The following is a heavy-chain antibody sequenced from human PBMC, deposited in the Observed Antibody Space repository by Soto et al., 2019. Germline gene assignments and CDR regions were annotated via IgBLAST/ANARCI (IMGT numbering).Heavy chain of an antibody. J-gene: IGHJ5*02. CDR1: GGTFSSYA. Sequence: QVQLVQSGAEVKKPGSSVKVSCKASGGTFSSYAISWVRQAPGQGLEWMGGIIPSFGTANYAQKFQGRVTITADESTRTAYMELSSLRSEDTAVYYCARDMADDCSSTSCYNWFDPWGQGTLVTVSS. CDR2: IIPSFGTA. V-gene: IGHV1-69*01. CDR3: ARDMADDCSSTSCYNWFDP. D-gene: IGHD2-2*01.